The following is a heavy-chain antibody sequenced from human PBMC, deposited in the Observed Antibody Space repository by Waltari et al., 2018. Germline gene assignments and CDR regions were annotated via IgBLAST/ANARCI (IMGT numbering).Heavy chain of an antibody. CDR1: GNTFEKDW. V-gene: IGHV3-15*01. CDR3: TTGYISPPFDY. D-gene: IGHD5-12*01. Sequence: EVQLVESGGGLVKPGGSLRLSCVASGNTFEKDWVSWVRQCPGKGLGGRGRIRSKADDGTTDYAAHVRGRITISRDDSKKTLYLQLSSLKTEDTAVYFCTTGYISPPFDYWGPGTLVTVSS. CDR2: IRSKADDGTT. J-gene: IGHJ4*02.